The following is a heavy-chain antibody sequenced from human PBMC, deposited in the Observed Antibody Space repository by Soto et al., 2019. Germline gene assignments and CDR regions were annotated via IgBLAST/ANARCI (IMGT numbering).Heavy chain of an antibody. J-gene: IGHJ4*02. D-gene: IGHD4-17*01. V-gene: IGHV5-51*01. CDR2: IYPGDSDT. CDR1: GYSITTYW. Sequence: GETLKISCKGSGYSITTYWIGWVRQMPGKGMELMATIYPGDSDTKYGTSVQGQVTISAYKSIRTAYLQWSSLKASDTAMYYCATLPRTLNTGAFDXWGQATLVTVSX. CDR3: ATLPRTLNTGAFDX.